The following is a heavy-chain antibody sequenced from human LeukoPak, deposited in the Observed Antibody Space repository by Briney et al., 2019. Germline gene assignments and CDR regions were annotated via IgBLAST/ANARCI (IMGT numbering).Heavy chain of an antibody. J-gene: IGHJ5*02. CDR2: IYSSGST. V-gene: IGHV4-4*07. D-gene: IGHD3-10*01. CDR3: DSGTTGEVKFDP. Sequence: PSETLSLTCTVSGGSISSYYWSWIRQPAGKGLEWIGRIYSSGSTDYNPSLKSRVTTSVDTSKNKFSLKLSSVTAADTAVYARDSGTTGEVKFDPWGQGTLVTVSS. CDR1: GGSISSYY.